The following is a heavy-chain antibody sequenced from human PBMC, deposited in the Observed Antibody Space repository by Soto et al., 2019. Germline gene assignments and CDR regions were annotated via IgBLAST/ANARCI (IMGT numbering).Heavy chain of an antibody. CDR1: GFTFSSYG. J-gene: IGHJ4*02. Sequence: QVQLVESGGGVVQPGRSLRLSCAASGFTFSSYGMHWVRQAPGKGLEWVAVIWYDGSNKYYADSVKGRFTISRDNSKNTLYLQMKARRGGETAVYYGARDSLVRPPRVIAYWGEAPLVSVSS. D-gene: IGHD2-15*01. CDR3: ARDSLVRPPRVIAY. V-gene: IGHV3-33*01. CDR2: IWYDGSNK.